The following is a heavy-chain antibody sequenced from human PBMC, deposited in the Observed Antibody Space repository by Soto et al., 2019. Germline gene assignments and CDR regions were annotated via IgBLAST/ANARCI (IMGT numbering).Heavy chain of an antibody. V-gene: IGHV1-58*01. D-gene: IGHD1-26*01. J-gene: IGHJ3*02. CDR3: AADLGWELTAFAI. Sequence: QMQLVQSGPEVKKPGTSVKVSCKASGFTFINSAVQWVRQARGQRLEWIGWIVVGRGDTKSAQKVQERVTITRDKSTSTADMELRSLTSEDTAVYYCAADLGWELTAFAIWGQGTTVTVSS. CDR2: IVVGRGDT. CDR1: GFTFINSA.